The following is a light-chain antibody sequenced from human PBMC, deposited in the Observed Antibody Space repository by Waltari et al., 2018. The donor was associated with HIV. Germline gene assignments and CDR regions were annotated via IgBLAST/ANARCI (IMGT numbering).Light chain of an antibody. J-gene: IGLJ1*01. CDR3: ASWDGNPNGHHV. CDR2: SNT. Sequence: QSVLTQPPSASGTPGQRVTISCSGSSSNIGSYTLNWYQQLPGTAPRLLIYSNTQRSAGVPDRFSGSKSGTSASLAISGLQSEDEAHYYCASWDGNPNGHHVFGTGTKVTVL. CDR1: SSNIGSYT. V-gene: IGLV1-44*01.